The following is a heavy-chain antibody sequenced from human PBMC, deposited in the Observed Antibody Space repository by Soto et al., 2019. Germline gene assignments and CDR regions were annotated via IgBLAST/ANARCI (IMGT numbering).Heavy chain of an antibody. CDR2: IIPILGIA. D-gene: IGHD6-19*01. CDR3: ARARSSGPDNWFDP. V-gene: IGHV1-69*02. CDR1: GGTFSSYT. J-gene: IGHJ5*02. Sequence: SVKVSCKASGGTFSSYTISWVRQAPGQGLEWMGRIIPILGIANYAQKFQGRVTITADKSTSTAYMELSSLRSEDTAVYYCARARSSGPDNWFDPWGQGTLVTVSS.